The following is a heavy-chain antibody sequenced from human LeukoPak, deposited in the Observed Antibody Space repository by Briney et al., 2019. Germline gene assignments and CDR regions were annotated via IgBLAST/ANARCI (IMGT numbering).Heavy chain of an antibody. CDR2: VYYTGGT. CDR3: ARHWDYYDTSGFPNGFAFDM. V-gene: IGHV4-59*01. Sequence: SETLSLTCTVSGGSINGYSWSWIRQPPGKTLEWIGYVYYTGGTNYNPSLKSRATISVDTSKNQFSLRLTSVTAADTAVYYCARHWDYYDTSGFPNGFAFDMWGQGTVVTVSS. CDR1: GGSINGYS. D-gene: IGHD3-22*01. J-gene: IGHJ3*02.